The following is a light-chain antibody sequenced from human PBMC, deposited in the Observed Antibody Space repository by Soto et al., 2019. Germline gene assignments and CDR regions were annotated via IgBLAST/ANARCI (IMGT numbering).Light chain of an antibody. Sequence: DIVMTQSPDSLAVSLGERATINCKSSQSVLKISNDKNHLAWYQQKPGQPPRLLIFWASTRESGVPDRFSGGGSGTDFTLTISSLQAEDVAVYYWQQYYSPPAMFGQGTKVEI. J-gene: IGKJ1*01. V-gene: IGKV4-1*01. CDR2: WAS. CDR1: QSVLKISNDKNH. CDR3: QQYYSPPAM.